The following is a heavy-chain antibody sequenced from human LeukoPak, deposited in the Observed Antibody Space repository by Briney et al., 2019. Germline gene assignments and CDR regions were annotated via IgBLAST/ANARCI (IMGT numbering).Heavy chain of an antibody. V-gene: IGHV4-59*08. CDR1: GGSISNYY. J-gene: IGHJ4*02. D-gene: IGHD5-18*01. CDR2: IYYSGST. Sequence: PSETLSLTCTVSGGSISNYYWNWIRQPPGKGLEWIGYIYYSGSTNYNPSLKSRVTISVDTSKNQFSLKLSSVTAADTAVYYCARRRGGYSYGQRYYFDYGGQGTLVTVSS. CDR3: ARRRGGYSYGQRYYFDY.